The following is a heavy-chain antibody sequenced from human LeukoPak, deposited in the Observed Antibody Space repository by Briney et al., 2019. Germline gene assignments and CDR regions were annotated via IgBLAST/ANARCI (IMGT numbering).Heavy chain of an antibody. D-gene: IGHD3-9*01. V-gene: IGHV1-2*02. CDR3: ARGGRLRYFDWYAFDP. CDR1: GYTFTGYY. J-gene: IGHJ5*02. Sequence: ASVKVSCKASGYTFTGYYMHWVRQAPGQGLEWMGWINPNSGGTNYAQKFQGRVTMTSDTSISIVYMELSRLRSDDTAVYYCARGGRLRYFDWYAFDPWGQGTLVTVSS. CDR2: INPNSGGT.